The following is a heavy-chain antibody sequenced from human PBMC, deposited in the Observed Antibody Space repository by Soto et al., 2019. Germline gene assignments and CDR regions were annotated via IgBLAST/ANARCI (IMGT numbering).Heavy chain of an antibody. CDR3: ARHLEYRGTTNHYNGLDI. V-gene: IGHV5-51*01. CDR2: IYLSDSDT. J-gene: IGHJ6*02. D-gene: IGHD1-7*01. Sequence: GESLKISCKGSGLRFTGYWITWVRQMPGKGLGWMGVIYLSDSDTKYSPSVQGQVTISADKSTTTAYLQWSSLNASDTATYYYARHLEYRGTTNHYNGLDIWGQGTTVTVSS. CDR1: GLRFTGYW.